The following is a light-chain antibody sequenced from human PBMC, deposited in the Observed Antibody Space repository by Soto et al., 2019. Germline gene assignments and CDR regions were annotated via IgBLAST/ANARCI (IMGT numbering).Light chain of an antibody. CDR1: QSVSAN. J-gene: IGKJ1*01. V-gene: IGKV3-15*01. Sequence: EMVMTQSPATLSVSPGGRATLSCRASQSVSANLAWYQQKPGQAPRLLIFGASTRATGITDRFSGSGSGTDFTLTISRLETEDFAVYYCQKYGGSPRTVGQGTKVEIK. CDR2: GAS. CDR3: QKYGGSPRT.